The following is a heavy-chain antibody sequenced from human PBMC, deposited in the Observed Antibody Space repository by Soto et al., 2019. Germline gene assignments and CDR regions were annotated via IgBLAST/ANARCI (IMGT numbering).Heavy chain of an antibody. CDR1: GGSMSSGDHY. CDR2: VDNSGST. D-gene: IGHD3-22*01. J-gene: IGHJ3*02. V-gene: IGHV4-30-4*01. Sequence: TLSLTGRRPGGSMSSGDHYWSWIRQPPEKGLEWIGYVDNSGSTDYNPSLKSRVTISVDTSKNQLSLNLTSVTAADTAVYYCDSCSDRRRYDYAFDIWGQGTMVTV. CDR3: DSCSDRRRYDYAFDI.